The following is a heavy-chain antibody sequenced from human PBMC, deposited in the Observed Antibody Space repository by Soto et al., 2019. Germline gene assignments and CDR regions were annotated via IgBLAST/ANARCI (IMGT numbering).Heavy chain of an antibody. Sequence: PGWSLRLSCAASGFSFSNHGMHWVRQAPGKGLEWVASIWSDASNKYYADSGKGRFTISRYNSKNTLYLQMNTLRADDTAVYYCATDGFNKPGYYYGMGVWGEGTMVTVSS. CDR3: ATDGFNKPGYYYGMGV. V-gene: IGHV3-33*03. J-gene: IGHJ6*04. CDR1: GFSFSNHG. D-gene: IGHD6-25*01. CDR2: IWSDASNK.